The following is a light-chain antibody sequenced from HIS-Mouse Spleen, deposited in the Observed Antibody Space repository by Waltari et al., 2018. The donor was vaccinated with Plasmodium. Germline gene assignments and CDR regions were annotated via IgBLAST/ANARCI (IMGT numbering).Light chain of an antibody. V-gene: IGLV3-25*03. CDR1: AFPKQY. Sequence: SYELTQPPSVSVSPGQTARITCSGDAFPKQYAYWYQQKPGQAPVLVIYKDSERPSRIPERFSGSSSGTTVTLTISGVQAEDEADYYCQSADSSGTYRVFGGGTKLTVL. CDR2: KDS. CDR3: QSADSSGTYRV. J-gene: IGLJ2*01.